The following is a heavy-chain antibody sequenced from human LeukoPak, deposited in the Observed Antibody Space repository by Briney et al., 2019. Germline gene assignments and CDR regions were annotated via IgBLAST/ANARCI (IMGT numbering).Heavy chain of an antibody. Sequence: GGSERLSCAASGFTFSTYAMSWVRQAPGKGLEWVSAISAGGGSTYYADSVKGRFTISRDNSKNTLYLQMNSLRAEDTAVYYCAKESGYYYFDYWGQGTLVTVSS. CDR1: GFTFSTYA. CDR3: AKESGYYYFDY. V-gene: IGHV3-23*01. D-gene: IGHD3-3*01. CDR2: ISAGGGST. J-gene: IGHJ4*02.